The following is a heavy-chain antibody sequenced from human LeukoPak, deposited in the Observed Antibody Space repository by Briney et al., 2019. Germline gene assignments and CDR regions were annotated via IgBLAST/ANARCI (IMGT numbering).Heavy chain of an antibody. CDR3: ARDSLAAVAGLSYNWFDP. D-gene: IGHD6-19*01. CDR2: IYSGGST. V-gene: IGHV3-66*01. J-gene: IGHJ5*02. Sequence: GGSLRLSCAASGFTVSSNYMSWVRQAPGKGLEWVSVIYSGGSTYYADSVKGRLTISRDNSKNTLYLQMNSLRAEDTAVYYCARDSLAAVAGLSYNWFDPWGQGTLVTVSS. CDR1: GFTVSSNY.